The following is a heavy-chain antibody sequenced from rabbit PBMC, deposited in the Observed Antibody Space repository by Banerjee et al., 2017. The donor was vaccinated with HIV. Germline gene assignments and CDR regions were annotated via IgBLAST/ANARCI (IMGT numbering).Heavy chain of an antibody. CDR1: GFSFSSSDY. CDR3: ARDYGGSADSNIFNL. Sequence: QEQLEESGGDLVKPGASLTLTCTASGFSFSSSDYMYWVRQAPGKGLEWIGYINTGSGNTDYASWVNGRFTISRSTSLATVTLQMTSLTAADTATYFCARDYGGSADSNIFNLWGPGTLVTVS. J-gene: IGHJ4*01. CDR2: INTGSGNT. V-gene: IGHV1S43*01. D-gene: IGHD4-2*01.